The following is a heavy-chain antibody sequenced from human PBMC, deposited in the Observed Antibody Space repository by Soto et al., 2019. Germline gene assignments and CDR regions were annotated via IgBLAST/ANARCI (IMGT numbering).Heavy chain of an antibody. V-gene: IGHV1-18*01. J-gene: IGHJ3*02. D-gene: IGHD1-26*01. CDR2: ISAYNGNT. CDR1: GYTFTSYG. Sequence: QVQLVQSGAEVKKPGASVKVSCKASGYTFTSYGISWVRQAPGQGLEWMGWISAYNGNTNYAQKLQGRVTMTTDTSTSIAYMELGSLRSDDTAVYYCARGERVMEEREPRGRRAFDIWGQGTMVTVSS. CDR3: ARGERVMEEREPRGRRAFDI.